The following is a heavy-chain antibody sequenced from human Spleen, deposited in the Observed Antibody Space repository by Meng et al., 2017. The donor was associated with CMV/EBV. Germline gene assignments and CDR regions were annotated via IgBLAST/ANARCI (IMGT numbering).Heavy chain of an antibody. CDR2: INPYSGGT. J-gene: IGHJ6*02. Sequence: ASVKVSCKASGGTFSGYYMHWVRQAPGQGLEWMGWINPYSGGTHYAQKFQGRVTMTRDMSISTAHMELSGLRSDDTAVYYCARDKVRSAYYYNHHGMDVWGQGTTVTVSS. D-gene: IGHD3-22*01. CDR1: GGTFSGYY. CDR3: ARDKVRSAYYYNHHGMDV. V-gene: IGHV1-2*02.